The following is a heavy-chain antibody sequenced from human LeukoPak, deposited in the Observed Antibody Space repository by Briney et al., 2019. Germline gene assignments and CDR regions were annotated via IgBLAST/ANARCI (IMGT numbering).Heavy chain of an antibody. J-gene: IGHJ3*02. CDR1: GGTFSSYA. D-gene: IGHD1-1*01. CDR3: ARGVVGEHAFDI. V-gene: IGHV1-69*13. Sequence: GASVKVSCKASGGTFSSYAISWVRQAPGQGLEWMGGIIPIFGTANYAQKFQGRVTITADESTSTAYMELSSLRSEDTAVYYCARGVVGEHAFDIWGQGTMVTVSS. CDR2: IIPIFGTA.